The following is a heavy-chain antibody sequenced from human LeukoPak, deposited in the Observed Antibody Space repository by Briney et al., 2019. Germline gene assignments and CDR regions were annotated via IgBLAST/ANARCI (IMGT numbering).Heavy chain of an antibody. V-gene: IGHV4-34*01. D-gene: IGHD3-3*01. CDR1: GGSFSGYY. J-gene: IGHJ4*02. CDR3: ARWNDFWSGFKYYFDY. Sequence: SETLSLTCAVYGGSFSGYYWSWIRQPPGKGLEWIGEINHSGSTNYNPSLKSRVTISVDTSKNQFSLKLSSVTAADTAVYYCARWNDFWSGFKYYFDYWGQGTLVIVSS. CDR2: INHSGST.